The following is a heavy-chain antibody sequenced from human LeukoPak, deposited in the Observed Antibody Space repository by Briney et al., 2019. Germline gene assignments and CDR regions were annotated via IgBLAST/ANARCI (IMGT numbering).Heavy chain of an antibody. CDR2: IDPNSGVT. CDR1: GYTLTDNH. Sequence: ASVKVSCKASGYTLTDNHLYWVRQAPGQGLEWMGWIDPNSGVTNFAQNCQGRLTMTTDTSISTAYMELSRLTSDDTTVYYCARELGINAFDVWGQGTLVTVSS. CDR3: ARELGINAFDV. D-gene: IGHD1-26*01. J-gene: IGHJ3*01. V-gene: IGHV1-2*02.